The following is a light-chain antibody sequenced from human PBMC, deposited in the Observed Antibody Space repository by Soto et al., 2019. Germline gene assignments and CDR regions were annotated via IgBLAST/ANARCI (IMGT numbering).Light chain of an antibody. V-gene: IGKV1-13*02. CDR2: DAS. J-gene: IGKJ5*01. Sequence: AIPLTQSPSSLSASVGDRVTITCRASQGISSALAWYQQKPGKAPKLLIYDASSLESGVPSRFSGSGSGTDFTLPISSLQPEDFATYYGQQFNSYPITFGQGTGLEIK. CDR1: QGISSA. CDR3: QQFNSYPIT.